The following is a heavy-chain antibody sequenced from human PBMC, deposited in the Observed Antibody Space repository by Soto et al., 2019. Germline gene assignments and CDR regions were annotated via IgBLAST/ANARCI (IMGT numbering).Heavy chain of an antibody. CDR1: GYTFTSYD. Sequence: QVQLVQSGAEVKKPGASVKVSCKASGYTFTSYDINWVRQATGQGLEWMGWMNPNSGNTGYAQKFQGRVTMTRNTSISTAYMXLSSLRXEDTXVYXXAREKTSYGMDVWGQGTTVTVSS. CDR3: AREKTSYGMDV. J-gene: IGHJ6*02. V-gene: IGHV1-8*01. CDR2: MNPNSGNT.